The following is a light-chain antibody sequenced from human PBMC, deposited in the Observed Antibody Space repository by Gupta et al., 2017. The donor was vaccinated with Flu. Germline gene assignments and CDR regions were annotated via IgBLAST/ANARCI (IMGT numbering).Light chain of an antibody. V-gene: IGKV1-39*01. Sequence: DIQRTQSASSLSASVGDRVTITCRASQNISYNLDWYQQRPGKAPKLLIYGTSTVKTGVPSRFSGSDSGTIFTLTISGLQPDDFAPYYCHHSYTAPKTFGQGTKVEVE. CDR3: HHSYTAPKT. J-gene: IGKJ1*01. CDR1: QNISYN. CDR2: GTS.